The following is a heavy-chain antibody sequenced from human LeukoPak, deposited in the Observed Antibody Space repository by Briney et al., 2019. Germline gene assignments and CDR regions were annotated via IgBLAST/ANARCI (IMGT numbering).Heavy chain of an antibody. CDR2: ISSSGSTI. V-gene: IGHV3-48*03. Sequence: GGSLRLSCAASGFTFSSYEMNWVRQAPGKGLEWVSYISSSGSTIYYADSVKGRFTISRDNAKNSLYLQMNSPRAEDTAVYYCAELGITMIGGVWGKGTTVTVSS. CDR3: AELGITMIGGV. CDR1: GFTFSSYE. J-gene: IGHJ6*04. D-gene: IGHD3-10*02.